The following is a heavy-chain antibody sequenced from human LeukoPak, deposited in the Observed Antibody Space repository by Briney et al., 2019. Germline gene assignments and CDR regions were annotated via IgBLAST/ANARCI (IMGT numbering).Heavy chain of an antibody. D-gene: IGHD3-3*01. Sequence: SETLSLTCTLSGGSISRYFCSWVRQSPGGGRGWIGFMHHSGSANSNPSLKSRVTISLATSKTRLSRRWSSVTAAAPAVFYGAAASPFEWDVFGDSFAIWGQGTVVTVSS. CDR2: MHHSGSA. CDR3: AAASPFEWDVFGDSFAI. CDR1: GGSISRYF. V-gene: IGHV4-59*01. J-gene: IGHJ3*02.